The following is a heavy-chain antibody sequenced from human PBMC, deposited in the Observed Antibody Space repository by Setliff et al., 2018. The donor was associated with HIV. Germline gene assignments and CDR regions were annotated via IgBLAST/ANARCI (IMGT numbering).Heavy chain of an antibody. CDR1: GGSISNDY. J-gene: IGHJ6*02. CDR2: IYYSGST. D-gene: IGHD3-10*01. V-gene: IGHV4-59*12. Sequence: SETLSLTCTVSGGSISNDYWHWIRQPPGKGLEWIGYIYYSGSTNYNPSLKSRVTISVDTSKNQFSLKLSSVTAADTAVYYCARVRGRYYYHYAMDVWGQGTTVTVSS. CDR3: ARVRGRYYYHYAMDV.